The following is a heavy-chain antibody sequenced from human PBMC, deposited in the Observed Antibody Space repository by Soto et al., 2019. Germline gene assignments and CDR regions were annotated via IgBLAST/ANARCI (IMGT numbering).Heavy chain of an antibody. Sequence: GASVKVSCKASGYTFTSYAMHWVRQAPGQRLEWMGWINAGNGNTKYSQKFQGRVTITRDTSASTAYMELSSLRSEDTAVYYCARVFSDFWKGDYYYGMDVWGQGTTVTVSS. V-gene: IGHV1-3*01. CDR1: GYTFTSYA. D-gene: IGHD3-3*01. J-gene: IGHJ6*02. CDR2: INAGNGNT. CDR3: ARVFSDFWKGDYYYGMDV.